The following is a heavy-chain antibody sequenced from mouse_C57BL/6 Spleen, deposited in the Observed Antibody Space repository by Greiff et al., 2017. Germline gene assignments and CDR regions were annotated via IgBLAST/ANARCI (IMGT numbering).Heavy chain of an antibody. Sequence: QVQLQQSGPELVKPGASVKISCKASGYSFTSYYIHWVKQRPGQGLEWIGWIYPGSGNTKYNEKFKGKATLTADTSSSTAYMQLSSLTSEDSAVYYCARYDYDYYYAMDYWGQGTSVTVSS. D-gene: IGHD2-4*01. V-gene: IGHV1-66*01. J-gene: IGHJ4*01. CDR2: IYPGSGNT. CDR3: ARYDYDYYYAMDY. CDR1: GYSFTSYY.